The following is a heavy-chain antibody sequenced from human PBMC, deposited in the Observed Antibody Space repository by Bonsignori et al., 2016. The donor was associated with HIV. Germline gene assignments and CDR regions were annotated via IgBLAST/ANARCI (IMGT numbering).Heavy chain of an antibody. J-gene: IGHJ5*02. V-gene: IGHV3-48*02. Sequence: GESLKISCAASGFTFSSYSMNWVRQAPGKGLEWVSYISSSSSTIYYADSVKGRFTISRDNAKNSLYLQMNSLRDEDTAVYYCARVYYYGSGRRGPFDPWGQGTLVTVSS. CDR2: ISSSSSTI. CDR3: ARVYYYGSGRRGPFDP. D-gene: IGHD3-10*01. CDR1: GFTFSSYS.